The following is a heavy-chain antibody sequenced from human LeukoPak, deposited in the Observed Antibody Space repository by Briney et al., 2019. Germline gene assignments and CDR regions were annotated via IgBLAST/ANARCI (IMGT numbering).Heavy chain of an antibody. V-gene: IGHV4-34*01. CDR1: GGSFSGYY. Sequence: SETLSLTCAVYGGSFSGYYWSWIRQPPGKGLEWIGEINHSGSTNYNPSLKSRVTISVDTSKNQFSLKLSSVTAADTAVYYCARGRWLQLMIFDYWGQGTLVTVSS. D-gene: IGHD5-24*01. J-gene: IGHJ4*02. CDR3: ARGRWLQLMIFDY. CDR2: INHSGST.